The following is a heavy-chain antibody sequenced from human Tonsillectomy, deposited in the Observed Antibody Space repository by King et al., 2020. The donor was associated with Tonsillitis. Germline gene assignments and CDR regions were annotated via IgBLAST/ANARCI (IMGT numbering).Heavy chain of an antibody. CDR2: IYWDDDK. CDR1: GFSLSTSGVG. V-gene: IGHV2-5*02. CDR3: ARTATVTPAVAFDF. Sequence: TLKESGPTLVKSTQTLTVTFTFSGFSLSTSGVGVGWIRQPPGKALEWLALIYWDDDKRYSPSLKSRLTITKDTSKNQVVLTMTNMNPVDTATYYCARTATVTPAVAFDFWGQGTMVSVSS. J-gene: IGHJ3*01. D-gene: IGHD4-17*01.